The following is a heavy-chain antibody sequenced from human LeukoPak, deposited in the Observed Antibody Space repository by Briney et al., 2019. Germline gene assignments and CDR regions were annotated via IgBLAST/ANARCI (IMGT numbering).Heavy chain of an antibody. CDR1: GFSFSDYD. Sequence: PGGSLRLSCAASGFSFSDYDIHWVRLAPGKVLEWVTFIRYDGSNAYAESVKGRFTISRDNSKNTVYLQMNSLAIEDTAIYYCAKNRWGSVATPDSWGQGTVVTVSS. CDR2: IRYDGSNA. CDR3: AKNRWGSVATPDS. J-gene: IGHJ4*02. V-gene: IGHV3-30*02. D-gene: IGHD5-12*01.